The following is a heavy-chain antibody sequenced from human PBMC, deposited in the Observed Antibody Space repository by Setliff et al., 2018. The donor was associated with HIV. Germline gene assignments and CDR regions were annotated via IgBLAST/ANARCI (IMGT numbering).Heavy chain of an antibody. J-gene: IGHJ6*03. CDR1: GFSLTTDGVG. D-gene: IGHD3-3*02. CDR3: ARILQDPFSHFYYYFYMDV. V-gene: IGHV2-5*02. Sequence: SGPTLVNPTQTLTLTCTFSGFSLTTDGVGVGWIRQPPGKAPEWLALIYCDDDKRYSPSLKSRLTITKDTSKNQVVLTMTNMDPVDTATYYCARILQDPFSHFYYYFYMDVWGKGTTVTVSS. CDR2: IYCDDDK.